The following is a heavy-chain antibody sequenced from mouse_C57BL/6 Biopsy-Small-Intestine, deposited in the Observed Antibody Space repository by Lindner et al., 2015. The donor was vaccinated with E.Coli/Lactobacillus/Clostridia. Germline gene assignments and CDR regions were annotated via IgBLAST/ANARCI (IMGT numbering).Heavy chain of an antibody. CDR3: TRQGTGAMDY. Sequence: VQLQESGGDLVKPGGSLKLSCAASGFTFSNYGMSWVRQTPDKRLEWVATISTGGSYTYYPDSVKGRFTISRDNAKNTLYLQMSSLKSEDTAMYYCTRQGTGAMDYWGQGTSVTVSS. CDR1: GFTFSNYG. V-gene: IGHV5-6*01. CDR2: ISTGGSYT. J-gene: IGHJ4*01. D-gene: IGHD3-3*01.